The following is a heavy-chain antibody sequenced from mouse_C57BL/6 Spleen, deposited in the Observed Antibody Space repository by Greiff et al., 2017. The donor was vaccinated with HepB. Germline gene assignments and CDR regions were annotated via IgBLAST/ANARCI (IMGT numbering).Heavy chain of an antibody. D-gene: IGHD4-1*01. CDR2: INPNSGST. Sequence: QVQLQQPGAELVKPGASVKLSCKASGYTFTSYWMHWVKQRPGQGLEWIGMINPNSGSTNYNEKFKSKATLTVDKSSSTAYMQLSSLTSEDSAVYYCANCNWNPFAYWGQGTLVTVSA. CDR1: GYTFTSYW. CDR3: ANCNWNPFAY. J-gene: IGHJ3*01. V-gene: IGHV1-64*01.